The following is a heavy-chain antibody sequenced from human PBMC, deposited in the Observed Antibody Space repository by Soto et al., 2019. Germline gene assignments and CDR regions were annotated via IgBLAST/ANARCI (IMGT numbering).Heavy chain of an antibody. CDR2: VSYDGSNQ. V-gene: IGHV3-30-3*01. D-gene: IGHD3-22*01. Sequence: QVQLVESRGGVVQPGRSLRVSCAASGFIFSNYAMHWVRQAPGKGLEWVAVVSYDGSNQFYAESVKGRFTISRDSSKTTLYLQMNNLREEDTAVYYCARDRVYYYDNSGYYNFDYWGQGTLVIVSS. CDR3: ARDRVYYYDNSGYYNFDY. CDR1: GFIFSNYA. J-gene: IGHJ4*02.